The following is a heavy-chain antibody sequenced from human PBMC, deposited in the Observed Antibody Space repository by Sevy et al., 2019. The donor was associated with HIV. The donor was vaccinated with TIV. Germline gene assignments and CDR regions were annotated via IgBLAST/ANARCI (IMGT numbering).Heavy chain of an antibody. CDR2: IVVGSGNT. CDR3: AAGSDYIWGSYRY. J-gene: IGHJ4*02. CDR1: GFTFTSSA. Sequence: ASVKVSCKASGFTFTSSAVQWVRQARGQRLEWIGWIVVGSGNTNYAQKFQERVTITRDMSTSTAYMELSSLRSEDTAGYYCAAGSDYIWGSYRYWGQGTLVTVSS. V-gene: IGHV1-58*01. D-gene: IGHD3-16*02.